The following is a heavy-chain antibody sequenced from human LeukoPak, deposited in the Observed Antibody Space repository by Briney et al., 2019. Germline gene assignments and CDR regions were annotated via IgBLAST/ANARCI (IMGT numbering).Heavy chain of an antibody. J-gene: IGHJ4*02. D-gene: IGHD3-9*01. CDR2: ISGSGSST. Sequence: GGSLRLSCAASGFTFSSYAMSWVRQAPGKGLEWVSAISGSGSSTYYADSVKGRFTISRDNSKNTLYLQMNSLRAEDTAVYYCAKGLNVLRYFDWSTPYFDYWGQGTLVTVSS. CDR1: GFTFSSYA. CDR3: AKGLNVLRYFDWSTPYFDY. V-gene: IGHV3-23*01.